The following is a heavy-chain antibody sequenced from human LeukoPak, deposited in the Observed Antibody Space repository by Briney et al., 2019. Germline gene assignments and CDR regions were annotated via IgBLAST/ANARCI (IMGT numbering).Heavy chain of an antibody. Sequence: SETLSLTCTVSGGSISSYYWSWIRQPAGKGLEWIGRIYSSGSTFYNPSLKSRVTMSVDTSKNQFSLKLSSVTAADTAVYYCAREGYGDSSYYYYGMDVWGQGTTVTVSS. D-gene: IGHD4-17*01. CDR1: GGSISSYY. V-gene: IGHV4-4*07. CDR3: AREGYGDSSYYYYGMDV. CDR2: IYSSGST. J-gene: IGHJ6*02.